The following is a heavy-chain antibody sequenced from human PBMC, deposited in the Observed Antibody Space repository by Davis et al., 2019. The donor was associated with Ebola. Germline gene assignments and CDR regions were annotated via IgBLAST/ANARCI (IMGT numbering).Heavy chain of an antibody. CDR3: ARDRNGSGSYYNVFDY. D-gene: IGHD3-10*01. J-gene: IGHJ4*02. CDR2: IYYSGST. CDR1: GGSVSSGSYY. V-gene: IGHV4-61*01. Sequence: PSETLSLTCTVSGGSVSSGSYYWSWIRQPPGKGLEWIGYIYYSGSTNYNPSLKSRVTISVDTSKNQFSLKLSSVTAADTAVYYCARDRNGSGSYYNVFDYWGQGTLVTVSS.